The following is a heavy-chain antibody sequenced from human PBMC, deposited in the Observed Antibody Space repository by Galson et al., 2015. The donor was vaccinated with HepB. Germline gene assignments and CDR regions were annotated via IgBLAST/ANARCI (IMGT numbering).Heavy chain of an antibody. CDR1: GYTFTSYY. J-gene: IGHJ4*02. V-gene: IGHV1-46*01. Sequence: SVKVSCKASGYTFTSYYMHWVRQAPGQGLEWMGITSPSGGSTSYAQKFQGRVTMTRDTSTSTVYMELSSLRSEDTAVYYCASNDFWSGYYINYWGQGTLVTVSS. D-gene: IGHD3-3*01. CDR2: TSPSGGST. CDR3: ASNDFWSGYYINY.